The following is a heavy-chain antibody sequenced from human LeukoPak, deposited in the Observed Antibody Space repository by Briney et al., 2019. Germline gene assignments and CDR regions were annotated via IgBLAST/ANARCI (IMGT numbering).Heavy chain of an antibody. V-gene: IGHV3-43D*03. D-gene: IGHD6-19*01. CDR1: GFTFDDYA. J-gene: IGHJ4*02. CDR3: AKERSLEIAVAGTIFDY. CDR2: ISWDGGST. Sequence: AGGSLRLSCAASGFTFDDYAMHWVRQAPGKGLEWVSLISWDGGSTYYADSVKGRFTISRDNSKNTLYLQMNSLKAEDTAVYYCAKERSLEIAVAGTIFDYWGQGTLVTVSS.